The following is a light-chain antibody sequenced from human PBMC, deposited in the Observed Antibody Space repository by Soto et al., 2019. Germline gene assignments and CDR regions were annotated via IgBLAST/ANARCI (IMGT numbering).Light chain of an antibody. V-gene: IGKV3D-15*01. J-gene: IGKJ2*01. Sequence: DIVMTQSPATLPVSPGERVTLSCRASQSVSNKLAWYQQKPGQAPRLLIYDASTRATGIPARFSGRGSGTEFTPTISSLQSEDFAVYYCQQYNNWPPVYTFGQGTKLEIK. CDR3: QQYNNWPPVYT. CDR2: DAS. CDR1: QSVSNK.